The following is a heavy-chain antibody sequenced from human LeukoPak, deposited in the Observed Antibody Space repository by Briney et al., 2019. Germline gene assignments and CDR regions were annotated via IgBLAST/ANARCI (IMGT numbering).Heavy chain of an antibody. J-gene: IGHJ4*02. V-gene: IGHV3-30-3*01. CDR3: ARGGDLKYCSGGSCYSVDY. D-gene: IGHD2-15*01. CDR2: ISKDGGTK. Sequence: GGSLRLSCAASGXSFSDYVIHWVRQAPGKGLDWVAVISKDGGTKYYADSVKGRLTISRDNSKNMLYLQMNSLRPEDTAVYYCARGGDLKYCSGGSCYSVDYWGQGTLVTVSS. CDR1: GXSFSDYV.